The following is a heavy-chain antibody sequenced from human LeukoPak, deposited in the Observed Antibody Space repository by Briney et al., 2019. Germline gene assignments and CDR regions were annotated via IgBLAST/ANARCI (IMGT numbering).Heavy chain of an antibody. V-gene: IGHV1-2*06. D-gene: IGHD3-10*01. CDR3: ARDDNGELDY. Sequence: ASVKVSCKTSGYSFTNYYMHWVRQAPGQGLEWMGRINPNSGGTNYAQKFQGRVTMTRDTSISTAYMELSRLRSDDTAVYYCARDDNGELDYWGQGTLVTVSS. J-gene: IGHJ4*02. CDR1: GYSFTNYY. CDR2: INPNSGGT.